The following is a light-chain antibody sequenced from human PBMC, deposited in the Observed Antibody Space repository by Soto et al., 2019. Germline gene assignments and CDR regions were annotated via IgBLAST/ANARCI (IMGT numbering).Light chain of an antibody. CDR1: QSISAW. V-gene: IGKV1-5*03. CDR2: KTS. Sequence: DIQMIQSPSTLSASVGDRVTITCRASQSISAWLAWYQQKPGKAPKLLIYKTSSLESGVPSRFSGRGSGTEFTLTISSLQPDDFATYYCQQYYSYEIFTFGPGTKVDIK. CDR3: QQYYSYEIFT. J-gene: IGKJ3*01.